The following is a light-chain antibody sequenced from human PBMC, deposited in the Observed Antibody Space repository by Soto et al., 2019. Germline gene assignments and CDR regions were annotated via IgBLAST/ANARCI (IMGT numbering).Light chain of an antibody. Sequence: QSALTQPRSVSEPPGQSVTISCTGTSSDVGGYNYVSWYQHHPGKAPKLMIYDVSKRPSGVPDRFSGSKSGNTASLTISGLQAEDEADYYCCSYAGSYTFVFGTGTKLTVL. CDR1: SSDVGGYNY. CDR2: DVS. J-gene: IGLJ1*01. CDR3: CSYAGSYTFV. V-gene: IGLV2-11*01.